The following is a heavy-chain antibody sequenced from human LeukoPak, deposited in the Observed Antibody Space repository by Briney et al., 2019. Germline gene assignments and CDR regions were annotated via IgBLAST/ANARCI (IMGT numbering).Heavy chain of an antibody. J-gene: IGHJ4*02. D-gene: IGHD3-22*01. Sequence: GGSLRLSCAGSGFIFSDYNMNWVRQAPGRGREWVSYISSGSSTIYYADSVKGRFTISRDNAKTSLYLQMNSLTDEDTALYYCAREPPGNYDSSGHYYAYFDCWGQGTLVTVSS. V-gene: IGHV3-48*02. CDR3: AREPPGNYDSSGHYYAYFDC. CDR2: ISSGSSTI. CDR1: GFIFSDYN.